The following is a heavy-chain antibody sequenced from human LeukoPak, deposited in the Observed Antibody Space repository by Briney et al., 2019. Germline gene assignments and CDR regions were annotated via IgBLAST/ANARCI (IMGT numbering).Heavy chain of an antibody. CDR2: ISWNSGSI. CDR1: GFTFYDYA. V-gene: IGHV3-9*01. Sequence: GGSLRLSCAASGFTFYDYAMHWVRQAPGKGLEWVSGISWNSGSIGYADSVKGRFTISRDNAKNSLYLQMNSLRAEDTALYYCAKSKVALLVRGVAFDPWGQGTLVTVSS. CDR3: AKSKVALLVRGVAFDP. J-gene: IGHJ5*02. D-gene: IGHD3-10*01.